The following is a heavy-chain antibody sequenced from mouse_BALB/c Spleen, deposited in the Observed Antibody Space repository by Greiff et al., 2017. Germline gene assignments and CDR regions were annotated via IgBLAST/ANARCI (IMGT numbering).Heavy chain of an antibody. V-gene: IGHV1-7*01. Sequence: QVQLQQSGAELAKPGASVKMSCKASGYTFTSYWMHWVKQRPGQGLEWIGYINPSTGYTEYNQKFKDKATLTADKSSSTAYMQLSSLTSEDSAVYYCARYYYGSSHAMDYWGQGTSVTVSS. CDR1: GYTFTSYW. D-gene: IGHD1-1*01. J-gene: IGHJ4*01. CDR3: ARYYYGSSHAMDY. CDR2: INPSTGYT.